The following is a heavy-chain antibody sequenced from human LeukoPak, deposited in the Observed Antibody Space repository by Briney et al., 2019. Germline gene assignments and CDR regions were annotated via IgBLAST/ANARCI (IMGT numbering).Heavy chain of an antibody. Sequence: GGSLRLSCAASGFTFSSYAMHWVRQAPGKGPEYVSAISSNGGSTYYANSVKGRFTISRHNSKNTLYLQMGSLRAEDMAVYYCARGGCSSTSCYTFDYWGQGTLVTVSS. J-gene: IGHJ4*02. V-gene: IGHV3-64*01. CDR1: GFTFSSYA. D-gene: IGHD2-2*02. CDR3: ARGGCSSTSCYTFDY. CDR2: ISSNGGST.